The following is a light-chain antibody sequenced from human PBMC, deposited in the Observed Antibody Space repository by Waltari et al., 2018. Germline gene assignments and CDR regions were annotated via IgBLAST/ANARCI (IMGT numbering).Light chain of an antibody. Sequence: QSVLTQPPSVSGAPGQRVTISCPGTYSNIGAAYDVHWYQQFPGTAPQLLIYGNSNRPSGVPDRFSGSKSGTSASLAITGLQTEDEADYYCQSYDNTGGVIFGGGTRLTVL. CDR3: QSYDNTGGVI. V-gene: IGLV1-40*01. CDR2: GNS. CDR1: YSNIGAAYD. J-gene: IGLJ2*01.